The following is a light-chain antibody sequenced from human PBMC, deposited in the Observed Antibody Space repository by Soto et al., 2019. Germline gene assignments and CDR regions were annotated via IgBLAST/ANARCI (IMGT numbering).Light chain of an antibody. CDR2: WAS. CDR1: QSVLYSSNNKNY. V-gene: IGKV4-1*01. J-gene: IGKJ1*01. CDR3: QQYYSTPRT. Sequence: DIVMTQSPDSLAVSLGERATINCKSSQSVLYSSNNKNYLAWYQQKPGQPPKLLIYWASTRESGVPDRFSGSGSGTDFTLTSSSLKAEDEAVYYCQQYYSTPRTFGQGTKVEIK.